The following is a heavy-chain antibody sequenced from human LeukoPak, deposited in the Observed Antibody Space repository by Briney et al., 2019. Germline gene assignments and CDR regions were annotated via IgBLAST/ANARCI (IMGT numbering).Heavy chain of an antibody. CDR1: GFTFSSYW. V-gene: IGHV3-7*01. CDR2: IKQDGSEK. D-gene: IGHD6-13*01. CDR3: ARDARARLAAAGKPDY. Sequence: GGSLRLSCAASGFTFSSYWMSWVRQAPGKGLGWVANIKQDGSEKYYVDSVKGRFTISRDNAKNSLYLQMNSLRAEDTAVYYCARDARARLAAAGKPDYWGQGTLVTVSS. J-gene: IGHJ4*02.